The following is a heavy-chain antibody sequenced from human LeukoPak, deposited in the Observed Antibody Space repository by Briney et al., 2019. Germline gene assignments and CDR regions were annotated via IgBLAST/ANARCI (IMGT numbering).Heavy chain of an antibody. J-gene: IGHJ3*02. CDR3: ARWHLDGYNPYDASDI. V-gene: IGHV4-39*01. CDR1: GGSISSSSYY. D-gene: IGHD5-24*01. CDR2: IYYSGST. Sequence: SETLSLTCTVSGGSISSSSYYWGWIRQPPGKGLEWIGSIYYSGSTYYNSSLESRVTISVDTSKNQFSLKLSSVTAADTAVYYCARWHLDGYNPYDASDIWGQGTMVSVSS.